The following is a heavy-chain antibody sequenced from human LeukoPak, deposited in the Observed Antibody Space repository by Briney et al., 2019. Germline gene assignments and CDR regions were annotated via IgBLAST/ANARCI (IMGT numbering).Heavy chain of an antibody. CDR3: ARSPCSTSCPYYMDV. J-gene: IGHJ6*03. D-gene: IGHD2-2*01. Sequence: GGSLRLSCAASGFTFSDYYMSWIRQAPGKGLEWVSYISSSGSTIYYADSVKGRFTISRDNAKNSLYLQMNSQRAEDTAVYYCARSPCSTSCPYYMDVWGKGTTVTVSS. CDR2: ISSSGSTI. CDR1: GFTFSDYY. V-gene: IGHV3-11*04.